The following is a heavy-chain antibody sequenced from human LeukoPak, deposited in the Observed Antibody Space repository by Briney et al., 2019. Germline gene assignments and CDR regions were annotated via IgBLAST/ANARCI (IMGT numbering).Heavy chain of an antibody. CDR2: IYSGGST. V-gene: IGHV3-66*01. CDR1: GFTVSSNY. CDR3: ARDDVGDHAFDI. Sequence: GGSLRLSCAASGFTVSSNYMSWVRQAPGKGLEWVSVIYSGGSTYYADSVKGRFTISRDNSKNTLYLQMNSLRAEDTAVYYCARDDVGDHAFDIWGQGTMVTVSS. J-gene: IGHJ3*02.